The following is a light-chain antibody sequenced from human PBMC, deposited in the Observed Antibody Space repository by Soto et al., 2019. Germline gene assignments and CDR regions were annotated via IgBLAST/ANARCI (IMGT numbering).Light chain of an antibody. CDR2: VAS. CDR1: QNVGGRF. CDR3: QQYGTSPIA. J-gene: IGKJ5*01. Sequence: EIVLTQSPGTRSLSPGERATLSCRASQNVGGRFLAWYQQKPGQAPRLLINVASTRATGIPDRFSGSGSGTDFTLTISRLEPEDFAVYYCQQYGTSPIAFGQGTRLE. V-gene: IGKV3-20*01.